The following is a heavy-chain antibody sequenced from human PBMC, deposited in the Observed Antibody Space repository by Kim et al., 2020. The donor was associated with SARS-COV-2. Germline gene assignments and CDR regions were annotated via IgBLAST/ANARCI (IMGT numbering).Heavy chain of an antibody. D-gene: IGHD2-15*01. J-gene: IGHJ4*02. V-gene: IGHV3-23*01. CDR2: VSGSGDRS. CDR3: AKGTRSCYSCFDL. Sequence: GGSLRLSCVVTGFPFNYYAMSWVRQAPGRGLEWVSGVSGSGDRSYSDSVKGRFTISRDNSKNTLNLEMTSLRGEDTALYYWAKGTRSCYSCFDLWGQGTLVTVSS. CDR1: GFPFNYYA.